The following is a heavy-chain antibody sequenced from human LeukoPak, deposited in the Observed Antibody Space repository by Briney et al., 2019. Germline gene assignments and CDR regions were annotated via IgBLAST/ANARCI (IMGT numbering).Heavy chain of an antibody. Sequence: SETLSLTCTVSGGSISSYYWSWIRQPPGKGLEWIGYICYSGSTNYNPSLKSRVTISVDTSKNQFSLKLSSVTAADTAVYYCARAVNWFDPWGQGTLVTVSS. CDR2: ICYSGST. CDR1: GGSISSYY. J-gene: IGHJ5*02. CDR3: ARAVNWFDP. V-gene: IGHV4-59*01.